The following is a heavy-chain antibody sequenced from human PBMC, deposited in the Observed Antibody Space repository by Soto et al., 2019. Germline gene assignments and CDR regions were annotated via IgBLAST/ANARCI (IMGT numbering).Heavy chain of an antibody. D-gene: IGHD3-10*01. CDR1: GFTFSSYG. Sequence: GGSLRLSCAASGFTFSSYGMHWVRQAPGKGLEWVAVISYDGSNKYYADSVKGRFTISRDNSKNTLYLQMNSLRAEDTAVYYCAKDLTMVRGATLDYWGQGTLVTVSS. V-gene: IGHV3-30*18. CDR3: AKDLTMVRGATLDY. J-gene: IGHJ4*02. CDR2: ISYDGSNK.